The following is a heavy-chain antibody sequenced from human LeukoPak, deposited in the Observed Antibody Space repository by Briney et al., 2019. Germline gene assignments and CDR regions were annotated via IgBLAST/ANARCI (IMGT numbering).Heavy chain of an antibody. CDR3: AVHGGY. V-gene: IGHV3-7*02. Sequence: PGGSLRLSCAASGFTFNTYWMTWVRQAPGKGLEWVANINQDGREKYYVDSVKGRFTISRDNAKSSLYLQMNSLRAEDTAVYYCAVHGGYWGQGVLVTVSS. J-gene: IGHJ4*02. CDR1: GFTFNTYW. D-gene: IGHD3-3*01. CDR2: INQDGREK.